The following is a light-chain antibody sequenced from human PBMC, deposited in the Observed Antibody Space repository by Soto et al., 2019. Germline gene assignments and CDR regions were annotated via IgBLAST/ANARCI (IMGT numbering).Light chain of an antibody. Sequence: EIVMTQSPATLSVSPGERATLSCRASQNVNNNLAWYQQKPGQAPRLLFYGASTRATGIPARFSGSGSGTEFTLTISSLQSEDFAVYYCQQYNNWLSFGQGTKLEIK. CDR2: GAS. CDR1: QNVNNN. CDR3: QQYNNWLS. V-gene: IGKV3-15*01. J-gene: IGKJ2*01.